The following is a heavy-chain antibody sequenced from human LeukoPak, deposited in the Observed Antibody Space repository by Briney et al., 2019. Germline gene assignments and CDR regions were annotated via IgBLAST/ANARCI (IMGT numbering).Heavy chain of an antibody. V-gene: IGHV1-58*01. J-gene: IGHJ6*02. CDR3: AADQRPYYYYGMDV. D-gene: IGHD6-25*01. Sequence: SVKVSCKASGFTFTSSAVQWVRQARGQRLEWIGWIVVGSGNTNYAQKFQERVTITRDMSTSTAYMELSSLRSEDTAVYYCAADQRPYYYYGMDVWGQGTTVTVSS. CDR2: IVVGSGNT. CDR1: GFTFTSSA.